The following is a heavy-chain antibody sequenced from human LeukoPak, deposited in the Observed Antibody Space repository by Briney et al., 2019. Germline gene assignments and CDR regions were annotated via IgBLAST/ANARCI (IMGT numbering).Heavy chain of an antibody. CDR2: ISRSSTYI. J-gene: IGHJ4*02. V-gene: IGHV3-21*04. CDR1: AFTFSTYS. Sequence: GGSLRLSCAASAFTFSTYSMNWVRQAPGQGLDWVSSISRSSTYIYYADSVKGRFTISRDNAKNSLYLQMNSLRADDTAVYYCARAYNSGWYKDGPLDDWGQGALVTVSS. CDR3: ARAYNSGWYKDGPLDD. D-gene: IGHD6-19*01.